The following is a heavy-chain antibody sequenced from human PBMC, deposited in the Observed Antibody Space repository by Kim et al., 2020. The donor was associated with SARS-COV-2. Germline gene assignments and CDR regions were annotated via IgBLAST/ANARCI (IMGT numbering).Heavy chain of an antibody. J-gene: IGHJ6*02. Sequence: VKGRFTISRDNPKNTLYLQMNSLRAEDTAVYYCAKDPYSSSWYYYYGMDVWGQGTTVTVSS. CDR3: AKDPYSSSWYYYYGMDV. V-gene: IGHV3-23*01. D-gene: IGHD6-13*01.